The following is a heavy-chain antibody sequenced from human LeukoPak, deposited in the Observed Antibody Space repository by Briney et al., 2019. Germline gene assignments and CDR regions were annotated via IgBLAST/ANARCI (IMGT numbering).Heavy chain of an antibody. Sequence: GGSLRLSCAASGFAVSSNYMNWVRQAPGKGLEYVSGISGNGRSTFYGSSVKGRFTVSRDNSKDTLYLQMGSLRVEDMAVYYCTRDIGRLRGDAFDFWGQGTMVTVSS. CDR1: GFAVSSNY. CDR3: TRDIGRLRGDAFDF. J-gene: IGHJ3*01. CDR2: ISGNGRST. D-gene: IGHD2-15*01. V-gene: IGHV3-64*01.